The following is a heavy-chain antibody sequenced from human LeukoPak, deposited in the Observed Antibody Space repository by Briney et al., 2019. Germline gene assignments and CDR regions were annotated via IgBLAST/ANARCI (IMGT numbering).Heavy chain of an antibody. V-gene: IGHV3-48*03. CDR1: GFTFSSYE. CDR3: ARDYGDYLY. Sequence: PGGSLRLSCAASGFTFSSYEMNWVCQAPGKGLEWVSYISSSGSTIYYADSVKGRFTISRDNVKNSLYLQMNSLRAEDTAVYYCARDYGDYLYWGQGTLVTVSS. D-gene: IGHD4-17*01. J-gene: IGHJ4*02. CDR2: ISSSGSTI.